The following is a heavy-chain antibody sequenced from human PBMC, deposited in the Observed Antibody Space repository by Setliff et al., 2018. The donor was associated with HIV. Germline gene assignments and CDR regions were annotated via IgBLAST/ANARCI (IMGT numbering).Heavy chain of an antibody. Sequence: SETLSLTCTVSGGSITGYFWNWIRQSPGKGLEWIGYIYYNGNTNYNPTLNSRGTISVDTSKNQFSLKLTSVTAADTAVYYCAREIYGGNSRPFDYWGQGTQVTVSS. CDR1: GGSITGYF. CDR3: AREIYGGNSRPFDY. V-gene: IGHV4-59*01. CDR2: IYYNGNT. J-gene: IGHJ4*02. D-gene: IGHD4-17*01.